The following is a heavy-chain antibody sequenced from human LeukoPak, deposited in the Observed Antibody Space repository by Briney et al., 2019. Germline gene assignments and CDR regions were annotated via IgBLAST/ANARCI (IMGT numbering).Heavy chain of an antibody. V-gene: IGHV3-21*01. D-gene: IGHD4-23*01. CDR2: ISSSSTYI. J-gene: IGHJ3*02. Sequence: GGSLRLSCAASGFSFSNRSMNWVRQAPGKGLEWVSSISSSSTYIYYADSLEGRFTISRDNVRNSLYLQMNSLRAEDTAVYYCAGDYEGNLAFDIWGQGTMVTVSS. CDR1: GFSFSNRS. CDR3: AGDYEGNLAFDI.